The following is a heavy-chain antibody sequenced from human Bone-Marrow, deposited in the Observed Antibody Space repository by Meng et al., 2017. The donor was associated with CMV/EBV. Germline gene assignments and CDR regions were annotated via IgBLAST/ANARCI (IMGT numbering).Heavy chain of an antibody. Sequence: GESLKISCAASGFTFSSYGMHWVRQAPGKGLEWVAVIWYDGSNKYYADSVKGRFTISRDNSKNTLYLQMNSLRAEDTAVYYCASQVGAFDYWGQGTLVTVSS. CDR3: ASQVGAFDY. CDR2: IWYDGSNK. D-gene: IGHD1-26*01. CDR1: GFTFSSYG. J-gene: IGHJ4*02. V-gene: IGHV3-33*01.